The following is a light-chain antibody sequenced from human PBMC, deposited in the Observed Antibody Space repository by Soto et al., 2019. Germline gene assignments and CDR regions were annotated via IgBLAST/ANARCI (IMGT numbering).Light chain of an antibody. CDR3: QQYNSYST. V-gene: IGKV1-5*01. Sequence: IRVTNSAFTLSSSVEDRVTITCRASQSISSWLAWYQQKPGKAPKLLIYDASSLESGVPSRFSGSGSGTEFTLTISSLQPDDIATYYCQQYNSYSTFGQGTKVDI. CDR1: QSISSW. CDR2: DAS. J-gene: IGKJ1*01.